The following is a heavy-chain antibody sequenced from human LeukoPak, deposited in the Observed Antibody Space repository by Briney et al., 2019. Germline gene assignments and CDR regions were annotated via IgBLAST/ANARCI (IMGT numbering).Heavy chain of an antibody. CDR3: ATHWLEATKTYSYWFDP. CDR1: GYTFTGYY. V-gene: IGHV1-2*02. J-gene: IGHJ5*02. Sequence: ASVKVSCKASGYTFTGYYMHWVRQAPGQGLEWMGWINPNSGGTNYAQKFQGRVTMTRDTSISTAYMELSRLRSDDTAVYYCATHWLEATKTYSYWFDPWGQGTLVTVSS. CDR2: INPNSGGT. D-gene: IGHD1/OR15-1a*01.